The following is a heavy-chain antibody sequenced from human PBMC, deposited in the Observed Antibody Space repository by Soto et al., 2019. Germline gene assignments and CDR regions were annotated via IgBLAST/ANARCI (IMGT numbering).Heavy chain of an antibody. CDR2: INPNSGAT. D-gene: IGHD2-2*01. J-gene: IGHJ6*01. CDR1: VYTFTVYL. CDR3: ARPFVVVPAAGLWWSYYCYGMDV. V-gene: IGHV1-2*04. Sequence: GAPLKVSWKTLVYTFTVYLGHWLRKAHEKGLEWMGWINPNSGATNYAQKFQGWVTMTRDTSISTAYMELSSLRSEDTAVYYCARPFVVVPAAGLWWSYYCYGMDVWGQGTTVT.